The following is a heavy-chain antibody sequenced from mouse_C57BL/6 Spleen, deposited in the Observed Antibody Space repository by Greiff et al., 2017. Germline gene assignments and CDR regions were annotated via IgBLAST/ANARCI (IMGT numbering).Heavy chain of an antibody. Sequence: QVQLQQPGAELVKPGASVKVSCKASGYTFTSYWMHWVKQRPGQGLEWIGRIHPSDSDTNYNQKFKGKATLTVDTSSRTAYMQLNSRTSEDSAVYDCAKEGDWTAQASLAYWGQGTRVTVSA. CDR3: AKEGDWTAQASLAY. CDR2: IHPSDSDT. J-gene: IGHJ3*01. CDR1: GYTFTSYW. V-gene: IGHV1-74*01. D-gene: IGHD3-2*02.